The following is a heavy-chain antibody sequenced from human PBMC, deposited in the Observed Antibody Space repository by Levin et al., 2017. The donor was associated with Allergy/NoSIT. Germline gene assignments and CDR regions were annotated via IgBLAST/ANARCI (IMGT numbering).Heavy chain of an antibody. CDR2: IYYSGST. Sequence: SETLSLTCTVSGGSISSGGYYWSWIRQHPGKGLEWIGYIYYSGSTYYNPSLKSRVTISVDTSKNQFSLKLSSVTAADTAVYYCARDRTTGIFQHWGQGTLVTVSS. CDR3: ARDRTTGIFQH. D-gene: IGHD4-17*01. CDR1: GGSISSGGYY. V-gene: IGHV4-31*03. J-gene: IGHJ1*01.